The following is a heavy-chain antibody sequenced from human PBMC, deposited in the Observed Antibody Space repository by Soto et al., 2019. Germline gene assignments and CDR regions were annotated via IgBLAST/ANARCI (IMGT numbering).Heavy chain of an antibody. CDR3: ARDHSGYDFWGGYYYYGMDV. CDR1: GYTFTGYY. V-gene: IGHV1-2*04. CDR2: INPNSGGT. J-gene: IGHJ6*02. D-gene: IGHD5-12*01. Sequence: QVQLVQSGAEVKKPGASVKVSCKASGYTFTGYYMHWVRQAPGQGLEWMGWINPNSGGTNYAQKFQGWVTMTRDTSISTAYMELSRLRSDDTAVYYCARDHSGYDFWGGYYYYGMDVWGQGTTVTVSS.